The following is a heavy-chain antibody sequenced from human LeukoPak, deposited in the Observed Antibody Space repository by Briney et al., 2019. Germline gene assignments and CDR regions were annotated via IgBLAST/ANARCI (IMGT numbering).Heavy chain of an antibody. CDR3: AREAYCSGGSCYYFDY. CDR2: ISSGSNYI. V-gene: IGHV3-21*03. J-gene: IGHJ4*02. Sequence: GGSLRLSCAASGFTFSSYTMNWVRQAQGKGLEWVSSISSGSNYIYYADSLKGRFTISRDNARNSLYLQMNSLRAEDTAVYYCAREAYCSGGSCYYFDYWGQGTLVTVSS. D-gene: IGHD2-15*01. CDR1: GFTFSSYT.